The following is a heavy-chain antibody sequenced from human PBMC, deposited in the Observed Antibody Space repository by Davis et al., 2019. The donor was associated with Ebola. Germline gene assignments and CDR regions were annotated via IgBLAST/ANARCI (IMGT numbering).Heavy chain of an antibody. CDR1: GYTFTGYY. V-gene: IGHV1-2*04. D-gene: IGHD4-23*01. CDR2: INPNSGGT. Sequence: AASVKVSCKASGYTFTGYYMHWVRQAPGQGLEWMGWINPNSGGTNYAQKFQGWVTMTRDTSISTAYMDVSRLTSDETAVYYCARGCRATVLMGEWYFDLWGRGTLVTVSS. CDR3: ARGCRATVLMGEWYFDL. J-gene: IGHJ2*01.